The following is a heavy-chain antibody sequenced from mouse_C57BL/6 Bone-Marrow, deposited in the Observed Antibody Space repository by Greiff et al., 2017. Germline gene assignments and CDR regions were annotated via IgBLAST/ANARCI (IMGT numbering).Heavy chain of an antibody. V-gene: IGHV5-16*01. CDR1: GFTFSDYY. CDR3: ARDDYDGAWFAY. Sequence: EVQVVESEGGLVQPGSSMKLSCTASGFTFSDYYMACVRQVPEKGLEWVANINYDGSSTYYLDSLKSRFIISRDNAKNILYLQMSSLKSEDTATYYCARDDYDGAWFAYWGQGTLVTVSA. J-gene: IGHJ3*01. D-gene: IGHD2-4*01. CDR2: INYDGSST.